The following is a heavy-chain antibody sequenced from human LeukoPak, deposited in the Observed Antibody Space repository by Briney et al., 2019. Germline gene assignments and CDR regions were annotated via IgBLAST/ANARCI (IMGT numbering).Heavy chain of an antibody. D-gene: IGHD6-19*01. Sequence: GDTLRLSCAVSGFTFSEYHMSCVRQAPGTGLESGSAFVGGSTYYTHSATGRFTISIDNYKNTLYLHLHSMRAEDPAVYCLLSDEPNRGLYDWGQGTLVTASS. CDR1: GFTFSEYH. V-gene: IGHV3-53*01. J-gene: IGHJ1*01. CDR2: FVGGST. CDR3: LSDEPNRGLYD.